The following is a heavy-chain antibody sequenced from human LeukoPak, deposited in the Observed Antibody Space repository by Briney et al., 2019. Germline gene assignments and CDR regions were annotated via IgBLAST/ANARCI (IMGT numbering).Heavy chain of an antibody. V-gene: IGHV6-1*01. Sequence: SQTLSLTCAISGDSVSSNSAAWNWIRQSPSRGLEWLGRTYYRSKWYNDYAVSVKSRITINPDTSKNQFSLQLNSVTPEDTAVYYCARGGRRNCSGGSCYWIFDYWGQGTLVTVSS. D-gene: IGHD2-15*01. CDR2: TYYRSKWYN. J-gene: IGHJ4*02. CDR3: ARGGRRNCSGGSCYWIFDY. CDR1: GDSVSSNSAA.